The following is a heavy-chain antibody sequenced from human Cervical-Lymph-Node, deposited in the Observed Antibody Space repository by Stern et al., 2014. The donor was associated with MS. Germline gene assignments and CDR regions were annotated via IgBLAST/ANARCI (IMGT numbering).Heavy chain of an antibody. V-gene: IGHV3-33*01. Sequence: QLVQSGGGVVQPGRSLRLSCAASGFTFSNYGMHWVRQAPGKGLEWLAVIWHDGNKKYYAESVKGRFTISRDNSKNTLFLQMSSLAAEDTALYYCARGNWNYEGMGYWGQGTLVTVSS. CDR3: ARGNWNYEGMGY. J-gene: IGHJ4*02. D-gene: IGHD1-7*01. CDR1: GFTFSNYG. CDR2: IWHDGNKK.